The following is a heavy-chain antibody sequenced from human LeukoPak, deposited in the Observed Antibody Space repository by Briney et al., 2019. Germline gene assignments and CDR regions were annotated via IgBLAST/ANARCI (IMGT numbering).Heavy chain of an antibody. Sequence: GGSLRLSCAASGFTFSSYGMHWVRQAPGKGLEWVAVIWYDGSNKYYADSVKGRFTISRDNSKNTLYLQMNSLRAEDTAVYYCASGPVNRYYDSSGYDYWGQGTLVTVSS. J-gene: IGHJ4*02. D-gene: IGHD3-22*01. CDR3: ASGPVNRYYDSSGYDY. V-gene: IGHV3-33*08. CDR2: IWYDGSNK. CDR1: GFTFSSYG.